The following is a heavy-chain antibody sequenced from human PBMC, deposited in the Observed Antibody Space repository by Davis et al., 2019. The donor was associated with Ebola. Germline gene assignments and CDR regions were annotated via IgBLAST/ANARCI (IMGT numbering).Heavy chain of an antibody. J-gene: IGHJ4*02. CDR3: TREIGGYDDF. V-gene: IGHV3-49*04. D-gene: IGHD3-22*01. Sequence: GGSLRLSCSASGFTFGDYALSWVRQAPGKGLEWVGFIRSKAYGGTTEYAASVKGRFSISRDDSKSIAYLQTNSLKTEDTAVYYCTREIGGYDDFWGQGTLVTVSS. CDR2: IRSKAYGGTT. CDR1: GFTFGDYA.